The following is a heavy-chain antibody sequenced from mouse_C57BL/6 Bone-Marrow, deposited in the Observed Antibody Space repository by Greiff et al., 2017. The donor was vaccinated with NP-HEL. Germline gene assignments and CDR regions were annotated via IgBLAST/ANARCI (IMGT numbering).Heavy chain of an antibody. CDR1: GYAFTNYL. V-gene: IGHV1-54*01. J-gene: IGHJ3*01. CDR3: ARSKYPVYYYGGSPFAY. CDR2: INPGSGGT. D-gene: IGHD1-1*01. Sequence: QVQLQQSGAELVRPGTSVKVSCKASGYAFTNYLIEWVKQRPGQGLEWIGVINPGSGGTNYNEKFKGKATLTADKSSSTAYMQLSSLTSEDAAVYFCARSKYPVYYYGGSPFAYWGQGTLVTVSA.